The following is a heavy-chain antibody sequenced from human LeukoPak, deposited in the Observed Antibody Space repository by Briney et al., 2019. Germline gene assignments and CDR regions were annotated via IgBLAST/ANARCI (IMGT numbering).Heavy chain of an antibody. CDR1: GGSITGYY. CDR3: ARHRSWAPSDY. CDR2: IYYSGST. D-gene: IGHD6-6*01. Sequence: SETLSLTRTVSGGSITGYYWSWIRQPPGKGLEWIGYIYYSGSTNYNPSLKSRVSISVDTSKNQFSLKLSSVTAADTAVYYCARHRSWAPSDYWGQGTLVTVSS. J-gene: IGHJ4*02. V-gene: IGHV4-59*08.